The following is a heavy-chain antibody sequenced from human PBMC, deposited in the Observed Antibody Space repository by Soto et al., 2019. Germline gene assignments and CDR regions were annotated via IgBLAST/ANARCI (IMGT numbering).Heavy chain of an antibody. J-gene: IGHJ4*02. D-gene: IGHD1-1*01. CDR3: ARVAGHKNARFDT. Sequence: ASVKVSCKASGYTFTDYYMHWVRQAPGQGLEWMGWINPGSGVTNQAQKFQGRVTMTRDTSITTTYMELNSLTSDDTAVYYCARVAGHKNARFDTWGQGALVTV. V-gene: IGHV1-2*02. CDR2: INPGSGVT. CDR1: GYTFTDYY.